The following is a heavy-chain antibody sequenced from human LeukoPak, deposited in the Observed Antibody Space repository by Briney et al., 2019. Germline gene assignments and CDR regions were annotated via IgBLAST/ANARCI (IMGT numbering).Heavy chain of an antibody. J-gene: IGHJ4*02. CDR1: GGTFSSYA. V-gene: IGHV1-69*05. CDR3: AIYYYGSGSYVDY. CDR2: IIPIFGTA. Sequence: SVKVSCKASGGTFSSYAISWVRQAPGQGLEWMGRIIPIFGTANYAQKFQGRVTITTDESTSTAYMELSSLRSEGTAVYYCAIYYYGSGSYVDYWGQGTLVTVSS. D-gene: IGHD3-10*01.